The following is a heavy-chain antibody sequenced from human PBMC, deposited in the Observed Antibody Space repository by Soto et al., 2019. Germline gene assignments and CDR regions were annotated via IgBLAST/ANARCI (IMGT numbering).Heavy chain of an antibody. D-gene: IGHD2-21*02. CDR2: VNPSGGHT. CDR1: GDTFTEYY. V-gene: IGHV1-46*01. J-gene: IGHJ4*02. Sequence: ASVKVSCKASGDTFTEYYIHWVRQAPGQGLEWMGTVNPSGGHTTYAQHFLGRVTMTRDTSTSTLYMELTSLTSEDTAVYYCARGGHVVVVTAALDYWGPGTLVTVSS. CDR3: ARGGHVVVVTAALDY.